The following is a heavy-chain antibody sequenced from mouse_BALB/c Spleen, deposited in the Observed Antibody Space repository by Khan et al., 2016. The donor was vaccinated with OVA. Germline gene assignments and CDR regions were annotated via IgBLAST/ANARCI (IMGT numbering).Heavy chain of an antibody. Sequence: EVELVESGPSLVKPSQTLSLTCSVTGDSITSGYWNWIRKFPGNKLEYMGYLNYSGSTYYNPSLKGRISITRDTSKNQYCLQLNSVTTEDTATYYSARCGYRYYFDYWGQGTTLTVSS. J-gene: IGHJ2*01. V-gene: IGHV3-8*02. CDR1: GDSITSGY. CDR2: LNYSGST. CDR3: ARCGYRYYFDY. D-gene: IGHD2-14*01.